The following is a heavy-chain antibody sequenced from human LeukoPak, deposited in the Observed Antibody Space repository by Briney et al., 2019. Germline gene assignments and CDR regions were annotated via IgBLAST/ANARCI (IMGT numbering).Heavy chain of an antibody. V-gene: IGHV4-34*01. CDR2: INHSGST. D-gene: IGHD3-22*01. CDR1: GGSFSGYY. Sequence: SETLSLTCAVYGGSFSGYYWSWIRQPPGKGLEWIGEINHSGSTNHNPSLKSRVTISVDTSKNQFSLKLSSVTAADTAVYYCADSSGYVDDAFDIWGQGTMVTVSS. CDR3: ADSSGYVDDAFDI. J-gene: IGHJ3*02.